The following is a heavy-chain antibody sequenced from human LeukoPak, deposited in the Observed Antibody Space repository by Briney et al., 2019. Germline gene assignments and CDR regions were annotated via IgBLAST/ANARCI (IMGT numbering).Heavy chain of an antibody. CDR2: IYYSGST. CDR1: GGSISSSSYY. V-gene: IGHV4-39*02. CDR3: AREYYYDSSGYYQNWFDP. Sequence: PSETLSLTCTVSGGSISSSSYYWGWIRHPPGKGLEWLGSIYYSGSTYYNPSLKSRVTMSVDTSKNPFSLKLSSVTAADTAVYYCAREYYYDSSGYYQNWFDPWGQGTLVTVSS. D-gene: IGHD3-22*01. J-gene: IGHJ5*02.